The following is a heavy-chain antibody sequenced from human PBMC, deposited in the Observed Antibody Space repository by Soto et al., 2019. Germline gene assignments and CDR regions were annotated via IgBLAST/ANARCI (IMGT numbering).Heavy chain of an antibody. CDR2: ISGSGVDT. CDR1: GFAFRNYP. V-gene: IGHV3-23*01. Sequence: GGSLRLSCAASGFAFRNYPITWVRQAPGKGLDWVSTISGSGVDTYYPNSVEGRVTISRDNSKNTLYLQINSLRAEDTAVYYCAKGGLLPRANRWFWGQGTLVTVSS. CDR3: AKGGLLPRANRWF. J-gene: IGHJ4*02. D-gene: IGHD2-2*01.